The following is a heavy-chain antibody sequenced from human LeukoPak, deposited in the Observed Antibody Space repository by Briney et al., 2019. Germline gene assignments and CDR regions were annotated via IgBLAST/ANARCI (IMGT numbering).Heavy chain of an antibody. Sequence: SETLSLTCTVSGGSISSYYWSWIRQPPGKGLEWIGYIYYSGSTNYNPSLKSRVTISVDTSKNQFSLKLSSVTAADTAVYYCARARTVVTLGYWGQGTLVTVSS. V-gene: IGHV4-59*08. CDR2: IYYSGST. CDR3: ARARTVVTLGY. J-gene: IGHJ4*02. CDR1: GGSISSYY. D-gene: IGHD4-23*01.